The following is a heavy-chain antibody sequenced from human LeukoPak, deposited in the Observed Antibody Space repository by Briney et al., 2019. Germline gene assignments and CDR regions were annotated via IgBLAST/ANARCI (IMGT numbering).Heavy chain of an antibody. CDR1: GFNLSCYL. CDR2: IKQDGSEK. J-gene: IGHJ6*03. V-gene: IGHV3-7*02. CDR3: ARVDIVVVPAEAYYYMDV. Sequence: GSLRLFFSSFGFNLSCYLIDLVRQAPGKGPEWVANIKQDGSEKYYVDSVKGRFTISRDNAKNSLYLQMNSLRAEDTAVYYCARVDIVVVPAEAYYYMDVWGKGTTVTVSS. D-gene: IGHD2-2*01.